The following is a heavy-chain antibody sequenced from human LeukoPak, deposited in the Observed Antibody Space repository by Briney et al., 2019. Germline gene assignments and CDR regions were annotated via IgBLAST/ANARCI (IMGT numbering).Heavy chain of an antibody. Sequence: GGSLRLSCAASGFTFSNAWMSWVRQAPGKGLEWVGRIKSKTDGGTTDYAAPVKDRFTISRDNSDNTLYLQMKSLRAEDTAVYYCAKILAPDYDFLPGYNPNDFYYGMDVWGQGTTVAVSS. CDR2: IKSKTDGGTT. CDR3: AKILAPDYDFLPGYNPNDFYYGMDV. J-gene: IGHJ6*02. D-gene: IGHD3-9*01. V-gene: IGHV3-15*01. CDR1: GFTFSNAW.